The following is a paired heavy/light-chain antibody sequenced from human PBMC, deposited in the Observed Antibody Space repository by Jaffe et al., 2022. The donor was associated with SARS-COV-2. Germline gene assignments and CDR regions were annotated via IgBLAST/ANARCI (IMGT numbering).Light chain of an antibody. CDR1: SGYSNYK. CDR2: VGPGGIVG. V-gene: IGLV9-49*01. Sequence: QPVLTQPPSTSASLGASVTLTCTLSSGYSNYKVDWYQQRPGKGPRFVMRVGPGGIVGSKGDGFPDRFSVLGSGLNRYLTIKNIQEEDESDYFCGADHGSGSNFVWVFGGGTKLTVL. CDR3: GADHGSGSNFVWV. J-gene: IGLJ3*02.
Heavy chain of an antibody. D-gene: IGHD6-13*01. CDR3: AGDSSTWFGGAGRGFDP. J-gene: IGHJ5*02. V-gene: IGHV3-21*01. Sequence: EVQLVESGGGLVKPGGSLRLSCAASGFTSSTYSMNWVRQAPGKGLEWVSSISSSSSYIYYADSVKGRFTISRDNAENSLFLQMNSLRAEDTAVYYCAGDSSTWFGGAGRGFDPWGQGTLVTVSS. CDR2: ISSSSSYI. CDR1: GFTSSTYS.